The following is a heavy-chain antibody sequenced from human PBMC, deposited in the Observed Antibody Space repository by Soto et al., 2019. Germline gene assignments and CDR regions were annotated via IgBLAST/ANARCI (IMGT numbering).Heavy chain of an antibody. CDR2: IKEDGSEK. V-gene: IGHV3-7*01. Sequence: EVLLMESGGGLVQPGGSLRLSCAASGFTLSYYWMSWVRQAPGKGLEWVANIKEDGSEKYYVDSVKGRFTISRDNAQNSVFLQMNSLRVEDTAIYYCARDCSGGSCQYWGQGTLVTVSS. CDR3: ARDCSGGSCQY. D-gene: IGHD2-15*01. CDR1: GFTLSYYW. J-gene: IGHJ4*02.